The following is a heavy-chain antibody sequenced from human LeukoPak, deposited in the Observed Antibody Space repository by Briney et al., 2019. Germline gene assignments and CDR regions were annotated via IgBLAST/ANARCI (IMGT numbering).Heavy chain of an antibody. CDR3: AKGSSGWSIDY. D-gene: IGHD6-13*01. CDR2: MRYDGGNE. Sequence: GGSLRLSRAASGFTFTSYGMHWVRQAPGKGLEWVALMRYDGGNEYYTDSVKGRFTISRDNSKNTLYLQMNSLRAEDTAVYYCAKGSSGWSIDYWVQGTLVTVSS. V-gene: IGHV3-30*02. CDR1: GFTFTSYG. J-gene: IGHJ4*02.